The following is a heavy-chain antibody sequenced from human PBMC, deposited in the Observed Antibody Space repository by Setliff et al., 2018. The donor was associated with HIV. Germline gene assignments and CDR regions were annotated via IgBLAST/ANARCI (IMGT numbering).Heavy chain of an antibody. V-gene: IGHV3-21*01. CDR1: GFTFSSYS. Sequence: GSLSLSCAASGFTFSSYSMNWVRQAPGKGLEWVSSISSSSSYIYYADSVKGRFTISRDNAKNSLYLQMNSLRAEDTAVYYCASDPDIAVAGRGFDYWGQGTLVTVSS. J-gene: IGHJ4*02. D-gene: IGHD6-19*01. CDR2: ISSSSSYI. CDR3: ASDPDIAVAGRGFDY.